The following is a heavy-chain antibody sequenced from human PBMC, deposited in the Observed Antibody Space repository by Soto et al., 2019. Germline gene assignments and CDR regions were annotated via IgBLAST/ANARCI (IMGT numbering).Heavy chain of an antibody. CDR1: GGSISSYY. CDR3: ARAYGGYADY. J-gene: IGHJ4*02. Sequence: PSXTLSLTCTVSGGSISSYYWSWIRQPPGKGLEWIGYIYYSGSTNYNPSLKSRVTISVDTSKNQFSLKLSSVTAADTAVYYCARAYGGYADYWGQGALVT. CDR2: IYYSGST. V-gene: IGHV4-59*01. D-gene: IGHD5-12*01.